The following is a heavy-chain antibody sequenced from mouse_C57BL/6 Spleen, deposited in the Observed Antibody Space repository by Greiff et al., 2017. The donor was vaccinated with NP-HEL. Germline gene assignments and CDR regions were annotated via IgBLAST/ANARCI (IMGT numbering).Heavy chain of an antibody. V-gene: IGHV1-82*01. Sequence: QVQLQQSGPELVKPGASVKISCKASGYAFSSSWMNWVKQRPGKGLEWIGRIYPGDGDTNYNGKFKGKATLTADKSSSTAYMQLSSLTSEDSAVYFCARGWDGVAYWGQGTPVTVSA. D-gene: IGHD4-1*01. J-gene: IGHJ3*01. CDR2: IYPGDGDT. CDR3: ARGWDGVAY. CDR1: GYAFSSSW.